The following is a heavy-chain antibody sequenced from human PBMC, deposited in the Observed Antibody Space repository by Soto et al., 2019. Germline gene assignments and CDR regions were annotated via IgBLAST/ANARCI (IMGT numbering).Heavy chain of an antibody. CDR2: MDPNSGNT. Sequence: QVQMGQSGAEVKKPGASVKVSCKASGSTFTSYDINWVRQATGQGLEWMGSMDPNSGNTEYGQKFQGRVTMARNTSITTAYMELSSLRSEDTAAYYCAIGQGRLGVWGQGTTLSVSS. CDR3: AIGQGRLGV. CDR1: GSTFTSYD. J-gene: IGHJ6*02. V-gene: IGHV1-8*01.